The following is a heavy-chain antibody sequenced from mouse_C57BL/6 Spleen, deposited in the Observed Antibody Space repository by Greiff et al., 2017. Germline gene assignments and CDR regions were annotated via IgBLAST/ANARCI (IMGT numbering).Heavy chain of an antibody. CDR1: GYTFTGYW. CDR2: IFPGSGST. D-gene: IGHD2-3*01. J-gene: IGHJ4*01. V-gene: IGHV1-9*01. CDR3: ANEGYGEDYAMDY. Sequence: VQLQQSGAELMKPGASVKLSCKATGYTFTGYWLEWVKQRPGHGLEWIGEIFPGSGSTNYNEKFKGKATFTADTSTNTADMQLSSLTTEDSAIYYCANEGYGEDYAMDYWGQGTSVTVSS.